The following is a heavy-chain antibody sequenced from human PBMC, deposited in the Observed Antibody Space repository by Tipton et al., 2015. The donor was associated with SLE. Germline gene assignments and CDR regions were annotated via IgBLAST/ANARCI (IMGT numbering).Heavy chain of an antibody. D-gene: IGHD2-2*01. CDR2: ISYDGSNK. CDR1: GFTFSSYA. CDR3: AKDLRRRSSTSRGAFDI. J-gene: IGHJ3*02. Sequence: SLRLSCAASGFTFSSYAMHWVRQAPGKGLEWVAVISYDGSNKYYADSVKGRFTISRDNSKNTLYLQMNSLRAEDTAVYYCAKDLRRRSSTSRGAFDIWGQGTMVTVSS. V-gene: IGHV3-30-3*01.